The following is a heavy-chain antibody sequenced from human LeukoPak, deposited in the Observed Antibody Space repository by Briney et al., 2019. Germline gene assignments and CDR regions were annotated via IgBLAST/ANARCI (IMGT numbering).Heavy chain of an antibody. J-gene: IGHJ5*02. Sequence: GASVKVSCKASGYTFTSYDINWVRQATGQGLEWMGWMNPNSGNTGYAQKFQGGVTMTRNTSISTAYMELSSLRSEDTAVYYCARGYYYGSGIGGWFDPWGQGTLVTVSS. CDR3: ARGYYYGSGIGGWFDP. CDR2: MNPNSGNT. V-gene: IGHV1-8*01. CDR1: GYTFTSYD. D-gene: IGHD3-10*01.